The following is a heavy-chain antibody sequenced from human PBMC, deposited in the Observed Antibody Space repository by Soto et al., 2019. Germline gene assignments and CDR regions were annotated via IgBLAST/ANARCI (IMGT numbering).Heavy chain of an antibody. V-gene: IGHV6-1*01. J-gene: IGHJ6*02. D-gene: IGHD6-13*01. CDR2: TYYRSKWYN. CDR3: ARGTGSWYYYYGMDV. Sequence: SQTHSLTCSISGDGGSTNSAAWNWIRQSPSRGLEWLGRTYYRSKWYNDYAVSVKSRITINPDTSKNQFSLQLNSVTPEDTAVYYCARGTGSWYYYYGMDVWGQGTTVTVSS. CDR1: GDGGSTNSAA.